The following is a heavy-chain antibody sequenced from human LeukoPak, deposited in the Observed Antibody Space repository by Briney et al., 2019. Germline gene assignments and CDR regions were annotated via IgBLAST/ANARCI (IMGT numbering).Heavy chain of an antibody. CDR2: IRYDGSNE. CDR1: GFTFSSYG. J-gene: IGHJ6*03. Sequence: GGSLRLSCAASGFTFSSYGMHWVRQAPGKGLEWVAFIRYDGSNEYYADSVKGRFTISRDNSKNKLYLQMNSLRAEDTAVYYCAKDAMGVPRVFASDYYYYSMDVWGKGTTVTITS. V-gene: IGHV3-30*02. D-gene: IGHD3-3*01. CDR3: AKDAMGVPRVFASDYYYYSMDV.